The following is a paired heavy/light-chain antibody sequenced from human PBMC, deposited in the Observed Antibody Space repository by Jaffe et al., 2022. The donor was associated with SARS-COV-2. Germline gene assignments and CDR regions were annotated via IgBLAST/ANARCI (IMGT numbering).Light chain of an antibody. Sequence: DIQMTQSPSTLSASVGDRVIITCRASQSITRWLTWYQQKPGKAPKLLIYKASTLERGVPSRFSGSGSGTEFTLTISNLQPDDFATYYCQQYNGYPLTFGGGTKVEI. J-gene: IGKJ4*01. CDR3: QQYNGYPLT. CDR1: QSITRW. V-gene: IGKV1-5*03. CDR2: KAS.
Heavy chain of an antibody. D-gene: IGHD4-17*01. V-gene: IGHV3-23*01. J-gene: IGHJ1*01. CDR2: LSGSGTFT. CDR1: GFSFNNYA. CDR3: AKNYDDYVIFSQH. Sequence: EVQLLESGGDFVQPGGSLRLSCVASGFSFNNYAMNWVRQAPGKGLEWVSTLSGSGTFTYYADSVKGRFTISRDNSRNILYLQMSSLRDDDTAIYYCAKNYDDYVIFSQHWGQGTLVTVSS.